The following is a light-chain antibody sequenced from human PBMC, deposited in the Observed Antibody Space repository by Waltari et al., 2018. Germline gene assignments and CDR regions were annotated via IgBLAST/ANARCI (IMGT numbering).Light chain of an antibody. CDR2: DVS. J-gene: IGLJ3*02. V-gene: IGLV2-14*03. CDR3: SSYTTNTRV. CDR1: SGVLVIGSL. Sequence: QSALTQPASVSGSPGQSSTISCTGTSGVLVIGSLVSWYQQYPGKAPKLMIYDVSSRPSGVSDRFSGSKSGNTASLTISGLQVEDEADYYCSSYTTNTRVFGGGTKLTVL.